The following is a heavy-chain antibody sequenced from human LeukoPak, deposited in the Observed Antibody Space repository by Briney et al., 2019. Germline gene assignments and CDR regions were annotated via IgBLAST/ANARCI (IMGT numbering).Heavy chain of an antibody. D-gene: IGHD5-12*01. J-gene: IGHJ4*02. Sequence: GGSLRLSCAASGFTFSSYVMSWVRQVPGKGLERVSGITGSGATTYYADSVKGRFTISRDNSKKTLYLQMNSLRAEDTAVYYCAKDFRVGYSGYDFDYWGQGTLVTVSS. CDR1: GFTFSSYV. CDR3: AKDFRVGYSGYDFDY. CDR2: ITGSGATT. V-gene: IGHV3-23*01.